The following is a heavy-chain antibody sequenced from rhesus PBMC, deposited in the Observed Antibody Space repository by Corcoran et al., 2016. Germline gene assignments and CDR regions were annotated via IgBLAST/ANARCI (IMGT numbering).Heavy chain of an antibody. CDR1: GVSITSRFHYY. J-gene: IGHJ4*01. V-gene: IGHV4-122*02. CDR2: IAYSGAT. D-gene: IGHD3-9*01. Sequence: QVQLQESGPGLVKPSETLTLTCAVSGVSITSRFHYYLNWIRQPPGKGLEWIGFIAYSGATNYNPSLKSRVTISRDTSGNQFFLKVTSVAAADTAIYYCATEDDPWGQGVLVTVSS. CDR3: ATEDDP.